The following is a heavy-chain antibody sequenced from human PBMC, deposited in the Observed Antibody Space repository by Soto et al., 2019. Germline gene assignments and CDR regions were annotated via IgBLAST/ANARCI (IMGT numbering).Heavy chain of an antibody. J-gene: IGHJ5*02. V-gene: IGHV7-4-1*01. D-gene: IGHD3-22*01. CDR3: AREGDYYDSSGYYSGFDP. Sequence: XSVKVSCNSSVSTFTSYAMHLVRQAPGQGLECMGWINTNTGNPTYAQGFTGRFVFSLDTSVSTAYLQICSLKAEDTAVYYCAREGDYYDSSGYYSGFDPWGQGTLVTVSS. CDR1: VSTFTSYA. CDR2: INTNTGNP.